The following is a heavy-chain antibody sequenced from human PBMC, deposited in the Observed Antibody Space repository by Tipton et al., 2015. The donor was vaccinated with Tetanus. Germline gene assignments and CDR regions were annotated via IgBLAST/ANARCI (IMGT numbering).Heavy chain of an antibody. D-gene: IGHD3-16*01. CDR1: GGSISSSSYY. Sequence: TLSLTCTVSGGSISSSSYYWGWIRQPPGKGLEWIGSIYYSGSIYYNPSLKSRVTISVDTSKNQFSLKLSSVTAADTAVYYCARHGGRLAYYYYGMDVWGQGTTVTASS. CDR2: IYYSGSI. J-gene: IGHJ6*02. CDR3: ARHGGRLAYYYYGMDV. V-gene: IGHV4-39*01.